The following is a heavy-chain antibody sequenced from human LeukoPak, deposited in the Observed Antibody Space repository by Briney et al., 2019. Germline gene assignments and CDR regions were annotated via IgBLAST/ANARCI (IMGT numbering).Heavy chain of an antibody. Sequence: SETLSLTCTVSGDSIGSYFWGWIRQSPGKGLEWIGHIYHSGSTNYNPSLESRVTISIDTSKNQFSLKLTSVTSADTAVYYCARDGPAYTSRWYDYYYGLDVWGQGTTVTVSS. J-gene: IGHJ6*02. CDR3: ARDGPAYTSRWYDYYYGLDV. CDR1: GDSIGSYF. V-gene: IGHV4-59*01. CDR2: IYHSGST. D-gene: IGHD2-2*01.